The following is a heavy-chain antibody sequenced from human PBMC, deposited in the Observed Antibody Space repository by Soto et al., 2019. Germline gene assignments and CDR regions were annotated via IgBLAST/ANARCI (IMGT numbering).Heavy chain of an antibody. V-gene: IGHV3-33*01. Sequence: QVQLVESGGGVVQPGGSLSLSCAAPGSIFSGYGMHWVRQFPGKGLAWVAVIWFDGSEIYYADSVKGRFTIYRDNSNNMFYLQMNNLRAEDMAVYYCARYGIGGSAFRGFIDYWCQGTLVTVSS. J-gene: IGHJ4*02. CDR2: IWFDGSEI. CDR1: GSIFSGYG. CDR3: ARYGIGGSAFRGFIDY. D-gene: IGHD3-16*01.